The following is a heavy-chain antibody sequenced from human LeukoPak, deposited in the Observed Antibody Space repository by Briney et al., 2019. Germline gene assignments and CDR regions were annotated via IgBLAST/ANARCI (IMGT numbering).Heavy chain of an antibody. CDR3: AKPMGYNWNVAPAGFDY. D-gene: IGHD1-20*01. V-gene: IGHV3-30*18. J-gene: IGHJ4*02. Sequence: PGGSLRLSCAASGFTFSSYGMHWVRQAPGKGLEWVAVISYDGSNKYYADSVKGRFTISRDSSKNTLYLQMNSLRAEDTAVYYCAKPMGYNWNVAPAGFDYWGQGTLVTVSS. CDR2: ISYDGSNK. CDR1: GFTFSSYG.